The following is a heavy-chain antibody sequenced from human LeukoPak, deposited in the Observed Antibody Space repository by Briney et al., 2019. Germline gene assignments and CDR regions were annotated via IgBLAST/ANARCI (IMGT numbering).Heavy chain of an antibody. V-gene: IGHV4-4*02. J-gene: IGHJ3*02. D-gene: IGHD2-21*01. CDR2: IYHSGST. CDR1: GGSISSSNW. Sequence: SETLSLTCAVSGGSISSSNWWSWVRQPPGKGLEWIGEIYHSGSTNYNPSLKSRVTISVDTSKNQFSLKLSSVTAADTAVYYCARGSTGRSVVVIATGDAFDIWGQGTMVTVSS. CDR3: ARGSTGRSVVVIATGDAFDI.